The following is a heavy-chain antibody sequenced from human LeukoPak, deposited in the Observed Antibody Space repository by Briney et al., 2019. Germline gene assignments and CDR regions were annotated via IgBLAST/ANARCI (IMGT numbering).Heavy chain of an antibody. V-gene: IGHV3-74*01. CDR1: GFTFGSYW. J-gene: IGHJ6*02. Sequence: GGSLRLSCAASGFTFGSYWMHWVRQAPGKGLVWVSRINSDGSSTSYADSVKGRFTISRDNAKNTLYLQMNSLRAEDTAVYYCAREGLYYYGMDVWGQGTTVTVSS. CDR2: INSDGSST. CDR3: AREGLYYYGMDV.